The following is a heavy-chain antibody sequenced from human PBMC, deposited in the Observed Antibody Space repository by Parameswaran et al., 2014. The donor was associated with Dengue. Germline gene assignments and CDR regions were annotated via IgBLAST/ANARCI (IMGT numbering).Heavy chain of an antibody. CDR2: IIPIFGTA. D-gene: IGHD3-10*01. J-gene: IGHJ6*02. CDR3: RGVINYYYGMDV. CDR1: GGTFSSYA. Sequence: PGASVKVSCKASGGTFSSYAISWVRQAPGQGLEWMGGIIPIFGTANYAQKFQGRVTITADKSTSTAYMELSSLRSEDTAVYYCRGVINYYYGMDVWGQGTTVTVSS. V-gene: IGHV1-69*06.